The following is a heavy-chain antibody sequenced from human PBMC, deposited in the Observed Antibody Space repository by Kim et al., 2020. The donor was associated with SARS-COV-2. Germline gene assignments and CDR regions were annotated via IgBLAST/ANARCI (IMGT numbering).Heavy chain of an antibody. CDR1: GFTFRSHT. V-gene: IGHV3-23*01. D-gene: IGHD4-17*01. CDR2: FSGNGGNT. CDR3: AKDSLSGDSRVDFDY. J-gene: IGHJ4*02. Sequence: GGSLRLSCAASGFTFRSHTMNWVRQAPGKGLEWVSSFSGNGGNTFYADSVRGRFTISRDNSKSTLYLQMNSLRAEDTAVYYCAKDSLSGDSRVDFDYWGQGTLVTVSS.